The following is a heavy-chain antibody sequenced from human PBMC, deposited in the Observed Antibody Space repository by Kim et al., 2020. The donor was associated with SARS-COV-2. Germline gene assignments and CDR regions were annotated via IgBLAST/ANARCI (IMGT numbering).Heavy chain of an antibody. Sequence: SETLSLTCTVSGGSISSYYWSWIRQPAGKGLEWIGRIYTSGSTNYNPSLKSRVTMSVDTSKNQFSLKLSSVTAADTAVYYCARDRSGLLWFGDDAFDIWGQGTMVTVSS. D-gene: IGHD3-10*01. CDR2: IYTSGST. J-gene: IGHJ3*02. CDR3: ARDRSGLLWFGDDAFDI. V-gene: IGHV4-4*07. CDR1: GGSISSYY.